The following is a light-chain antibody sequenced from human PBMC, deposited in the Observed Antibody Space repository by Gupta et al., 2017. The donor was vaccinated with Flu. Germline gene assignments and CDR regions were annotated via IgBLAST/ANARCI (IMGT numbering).Light chain of an antibody. Sequence: DIQLTQSPSSLSESVGDRVTITCRASQGISNDLGWYQQKPGKAPNRLIYATSSLQSGVPSRFSGSRSGTDFTLTISSLQPEDFATYYCLQNYSNPRTFGQGTKVEIK. CDR1: QGISND. CDR3: LQNYSNPRT. V-gene: IGKV1-17*01. J-gene: IGKJ1*01. CDR2: ATS.